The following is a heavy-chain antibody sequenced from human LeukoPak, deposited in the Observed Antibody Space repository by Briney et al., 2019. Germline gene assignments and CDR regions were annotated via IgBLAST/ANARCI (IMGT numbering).Heavy chain of an antibody. V-gene: IGHV1-69*13. D-gene: IGHD4-17*01. CDR1: GYTFTSYG. CDR2: IIPIFGTA. J-gene: IGHJ4*02. Sequence: GASVKVSCKASGYTFTSYGISWVRQAPGQGLEWMGGIIPIFGTANYAQKFQGRVTITADESTSTAYMELSSLRSEDTAVYYCAREHGQGDYVHYWGQGTLVTVSS. CDR3: AREHGQGDYVHY.